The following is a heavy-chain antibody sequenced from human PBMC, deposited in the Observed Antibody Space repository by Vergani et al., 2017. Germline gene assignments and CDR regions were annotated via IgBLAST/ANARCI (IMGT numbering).Heavy chain of an antibody. V-gene: IGHV1-3*01. CDR3: ARDLVTWELLQGDYYYMDV. CDR1: GYTFTSYA. Sequence: QVQLVQSGAEVKKPGASVKVSCKASGYTFTSYAMHWVRQAPGQRLEWMGWINAGNGNTKYSQKFQGRVTITRDTSASTAYMELSSLRSEDTAVYYCARDLVTWELLQGDYYYMDVWGKGTTVTVSS. D-gene: IGHD1-26*01. J-gene: IGHJ6*03. CDR2: INAGNGNT.